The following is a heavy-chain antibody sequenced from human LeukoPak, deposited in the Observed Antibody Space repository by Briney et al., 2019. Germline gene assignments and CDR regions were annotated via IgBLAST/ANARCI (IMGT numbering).Heavy chain of an antibody. CDR2: INSDGSST. Sequence: GGALRLSCAASGFSFSSNWMHWVRQAPGKGLVWVSRINSDGSSTSYADSVKGRFTISRDNAKNTLYLQMNSLRAEDTAVYYCARVDRAYCSGGSCYKRSYYYYMDVWGKGTTVTISS. CDR3: ARVDRAYCSGGSCYKRSYYYYMDV. CDR1: GFSFSSNW. J-gene: IGHJ6*03. V-gene: IGHV3-74*01. D-gene: IGHD2-15*01.